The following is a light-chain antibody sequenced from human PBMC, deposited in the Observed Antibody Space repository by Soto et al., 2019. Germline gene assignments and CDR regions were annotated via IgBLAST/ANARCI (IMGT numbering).Light chain of an antibody. Sequence: DIHITQSPSSLSASFGARITVTFQASQDISNFLNWYQYKPGEAPKLLIFDASYLATGVPSRFSGGGFGTDFTFTISSLQPEDNATYYCQQYNSYSPTWTFGQGTKVDI. CDR1: QDISNF. CDR2: DAS. CDR3: QQYNSYSPTWT. J-gene: IGKJ1*01. V-gene: IGKV1-33*01.